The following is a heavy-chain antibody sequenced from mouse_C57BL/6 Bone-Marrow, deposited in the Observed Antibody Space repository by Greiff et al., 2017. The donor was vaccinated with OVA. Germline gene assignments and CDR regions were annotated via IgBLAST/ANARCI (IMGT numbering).Heavy chain of an antibody. CDR2: IRSKSNNYAT. CDR3: VSPGPWFAY. CDR1: GFSFNTYA. V-gene: IGHV10-1*01. D-gene: IGHD3-1*01. Sequence: EVKLVESGGGLVQPKGSLKLSCAASGFSFNTYAMNWVRQAPGKGLEWVARIRSKSNNYATYYADSVKDRFTISRDDSESMLYLQKNNLITEDTAMYYCVSPGPWFAYWGQGTLVTVSA. J-gene: IGHJ3*01.